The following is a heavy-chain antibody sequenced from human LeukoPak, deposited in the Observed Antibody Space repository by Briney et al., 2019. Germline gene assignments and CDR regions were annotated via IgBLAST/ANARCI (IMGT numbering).Heavy chain of an antibody. V-gene: IGHV3-23*01. CDR1: GFTFSSYA. Sequence: GGSLRLSCAASGFTFSSYAMSWVRQAPGKGLEWVSAISGSGGSTYYADSVKGRFTISRDNSKNTLYLQMNSLRAEDTAVYYCARKEYSSSWYAIDYWGQGTLVTVSS. D-gene: IGHD6-13*01. CDR2: ISGSGGST. J-gene: IGHJ4*02. CDR3: ARKEYSSSWYAIDY.